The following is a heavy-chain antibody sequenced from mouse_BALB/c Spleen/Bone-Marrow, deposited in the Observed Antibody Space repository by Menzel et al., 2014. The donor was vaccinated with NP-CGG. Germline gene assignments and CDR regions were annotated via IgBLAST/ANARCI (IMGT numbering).Heavy chain of an antibody. Sequence: EVKLVESGGGLVQPGGSLNLTCVASGFAFGRYWMSWARQAPGKGLEWIGEINPGGSTINYSPSLKDEFIMSRDNAKNTLYLQIRKERAEDTSLYYVAKLGYYGYHDNWGQGTSLTVSS. D-gene: IGHD1-2*01. V-gene: IGHV4-2*02. CDR3: AKLGYYGYHDN. CDR2: INPGGSTI. J-gene: IGHJ2*02. CDR1: GFAFGRYW.